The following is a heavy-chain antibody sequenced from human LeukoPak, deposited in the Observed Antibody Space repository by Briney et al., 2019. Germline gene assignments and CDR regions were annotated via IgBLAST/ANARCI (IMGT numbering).Heavy chain of an antibody. CDR3: ARHAQYDILTGSYSGFDY. CDR2: ISAYTGNT. J-gene: IGHJ4*02. D-gene: IGHD3-9*01. V-gene: IGHV1-18*01. Sequence: ASVKVSCKASGYTFTTYGISWVRQAPGQGLEWMGWISAYTGNTHYAQKFQGRVTMTTDTSTSTAYMELRSLRSDDTAVYHCARHAQYDILTGSYSGFDYWGQGTLVTVSS. CDR1: GYTFTTYG.